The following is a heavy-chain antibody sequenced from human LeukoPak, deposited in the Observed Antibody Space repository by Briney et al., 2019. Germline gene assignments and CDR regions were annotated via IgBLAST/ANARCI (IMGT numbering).Heavy chain of an antibody. Sequence: GGSLRLSCTASGFTFNNAWMSWVRQAPGKGLEWVGRIKSKTDGGTTDYAAPVKGRFTISRDDSKNTLYPQMNSLKTEDTAVYYCTTLRPTTIAAALVWGQGTLVTVSS. CDR2: IKSKTDGGTT. V-gene: IGHV3-15*01. D-gene: IGHD6-13*01. CDR1: GFTFNNAW. J-gene: IGHJ4*02. CDR3: TTLRPTTIAAALV.